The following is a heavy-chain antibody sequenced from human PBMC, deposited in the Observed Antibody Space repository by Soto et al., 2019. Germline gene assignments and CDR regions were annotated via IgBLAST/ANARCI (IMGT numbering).Heavy chain of an antibody. V-gene: IGHV3-30*03. CDR2: ISYDGSNK. J-gene: IGHJ3*02. CDR3: AGLATLTIDDAFDI. Sequence: QVQLVESGGGVVQPGRSLRLSCAASGFTFSSYGMHWVRQAPDKGLEWVAVISYDGSNKYYADSVKGRFTISRDNSKNTLYLQMNSLRAEDTAVYYCAGLATLTIDDAFDIWGQGTIVTVSS. CDR1: GFTFSSYG. D-gene: IGHD4-17*01.